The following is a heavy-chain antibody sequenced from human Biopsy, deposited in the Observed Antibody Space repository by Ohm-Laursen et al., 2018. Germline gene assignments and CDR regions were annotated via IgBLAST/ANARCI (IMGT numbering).Heavy chain of an antibody. Sequence: GTLSLTCTVSGGSISSYQWTWIRQPPGKGLEWIGYLYNTGGTNYNTSLKSRVTISVDTSKNQFSLRLNSVTAADTAVYYCARATNSTGWPYYYFYGMDVWGQGTTVTVSS. J-gene: IGHJ6*02. D-gene: IGHD2/OR15-2a*01. CDR1: GGSISSYQ. V-gene: IGHV4-59*01. CDR3: ARATNSTGWPYYYFYGMDV. CDR2: LYNTGGT.